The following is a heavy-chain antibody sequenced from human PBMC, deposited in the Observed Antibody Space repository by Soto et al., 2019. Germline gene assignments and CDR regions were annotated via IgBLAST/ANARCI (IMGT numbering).Heavy chain of an antibody. J-gene: IGHJ4*02. V-gene: IGHV4-34*01. CDR3: ARQNYGSGSLD. CDR2: INHSGST. CDR1: GGSFSGYY. D-gene: IGHD3-10*01. Sequence: QVQLQQWGAGLLKPSETLSLTCAVYGGSFSGYYWSWIRQPPGKGLEWIGEINHSGSTNYNPSLTSRVTISVDTSKNQFSLKLSSVTAADTAVYYCARQNYGSGSLDWGQGTLVTVSS.